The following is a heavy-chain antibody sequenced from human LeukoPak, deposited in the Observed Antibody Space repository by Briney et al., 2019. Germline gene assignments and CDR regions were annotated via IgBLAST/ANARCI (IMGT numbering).Heavy chain of an antibody. V-gene: IGHV3-23*01. CDR2: ISGSDGTT. J-gene: IGHJ4*02. Sequence: GGSLRLSCAASGFTFSSYAMSWVRQAPGRGLEWVSSISGSDGTTYYADSVKGRFTISRDNSMYTLSLQMNSLRAEDTAVYYCAKVDNWKYGHHDFWGQGTLVTVSS. CDR3: AKVDNWKYGHHDF. CDR1: GFTFSSYA. D-gene: IGHD1-1*01.